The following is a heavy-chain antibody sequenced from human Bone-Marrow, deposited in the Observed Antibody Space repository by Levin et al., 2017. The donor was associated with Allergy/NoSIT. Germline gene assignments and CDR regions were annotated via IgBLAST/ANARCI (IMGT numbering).Heavy chain of an antibody. CDR1: GYTFTTYG. CDR3: ARGHFPYYYYGMDV. J-gene: IGHJ6*02. CDR2: VSAYSGNT. V-gene: IGHV1-18*01. Sequence: GESLKISCKASGYTFTTYGLTWVRQAPGQGLEWMGWVSAYSGNTNYALNLQDRVTMTTDTATNTAYMELTSLRSDDTAIYYCARGHFPYYYYGMDVWGLGTTVVVSS.